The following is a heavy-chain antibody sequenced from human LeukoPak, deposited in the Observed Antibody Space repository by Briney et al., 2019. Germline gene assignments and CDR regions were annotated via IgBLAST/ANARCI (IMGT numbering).Heavy chain of an antibody. CDR2: IKQDGSEK. CDR3: ARSGAQPYYYDSSGYSDY. J-gene: IGHJ4*02. V-gene: IGHV3-7*01. CDR1: GFTFSSYA. Sequence: GGSLRLSCAASGFTFSSYAMSWVRQAPGKGLEWVANIKQDGSEKYYVDSVKGRFTISRDNAKNSLYLQMNSLRAEDTAVYYCARSGAQPYYYDSSGYSDYWGQGTLVTVSS. D-gene: IGHD3-22*01.